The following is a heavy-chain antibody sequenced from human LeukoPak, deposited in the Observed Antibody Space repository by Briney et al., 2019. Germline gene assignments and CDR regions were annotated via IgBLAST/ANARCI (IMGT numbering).Heavy chain of an antibody. CDR2: INHSGST. CDR1: GGSFSGYY. D-gene: IGHD6-25*01. CDR3: ARQSAIRATDY. Sequence: SETLSLTCAVYGGSFSGYYWSWIRQPPRKGLEWIGEINHSGSTNYNPSLKSRVTISVDTSKNQFSLKLSSVTAADTAVYYCARQSAIRATDYWGQGTLVTVSS. V-gene: IGHV4-34*01. J-gene: IGHJ4*02.